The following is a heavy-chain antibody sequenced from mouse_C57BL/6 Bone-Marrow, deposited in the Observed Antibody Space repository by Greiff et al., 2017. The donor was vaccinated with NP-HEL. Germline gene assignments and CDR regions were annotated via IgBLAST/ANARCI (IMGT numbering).Heavy chain of an antibody. CDR3: ARREVYYDYDWFAY. CDR2: INPYNGGT. J-gene: IGHJ3*01. Sequence: EVHLVESGPVLVKPGASVKMSCKASGYTFTDYYMNWVKQSHGKRLEWIGVINPYNGGTSYHQKFKGKATLTVDKSSSTAYMKLNSLTSEDAAVDYCARREVYYDYDWFAYWGQGTLVTVSA. CDR1: GYTFTDYY. V-gene: IGHV1-19*01. D-gene: IGHD2-4*01.